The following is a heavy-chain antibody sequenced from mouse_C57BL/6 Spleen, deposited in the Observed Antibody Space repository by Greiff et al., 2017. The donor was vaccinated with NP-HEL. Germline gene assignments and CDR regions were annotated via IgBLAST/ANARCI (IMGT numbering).Heavy chain of an antibody. V-gene: IGHV1-82*01. J-gene: IGHJ1*03. CDR3: ARGGYGSTYWYFDV. CDR1: GYAFSSSW. Sequence: VQRVESGPELVKPGASVKISCKASGYAFSSSWMNWVKQRPGKGLEWIGRIYPGDGDTNYNGKFKGKATLTADKSSSTAYMQLSSLTSEDSAVYFCARGGYGSTYWYFDVWGTGTTVTVSS. CDR2: IYPGDGDT. D-gene: IGHD1-1*01.